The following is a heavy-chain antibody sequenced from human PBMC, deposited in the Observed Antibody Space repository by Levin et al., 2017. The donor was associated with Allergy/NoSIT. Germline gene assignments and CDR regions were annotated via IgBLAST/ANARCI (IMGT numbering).Heavy chain of an antibody. D-gene: IGHD3-3*01. CDR3: ARDPGRGGYDFWSGYYFLGEKGGNYYYYGMDV. CDR1: GYTFTSYD. CDR2: MNPNSGNT. Sequence: GESLKISCKASGYTFTSYDINWVRQATGQGLEWMGWMNPNSGNTGYAQKFQGRVTMTRNTSISTAYMELSSLRSEDTAVYYCARDPGRGGYDFWSGYYFLGEKGGNYYYYGMDVWGQGTTVTVSS. V-gene: IGHV1-8*01. J-gene: IGHJ6*02.